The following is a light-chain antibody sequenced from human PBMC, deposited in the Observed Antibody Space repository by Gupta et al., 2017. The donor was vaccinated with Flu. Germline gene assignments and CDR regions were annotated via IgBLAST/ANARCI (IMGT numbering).Light chain of an antibody. V-gene: IGLV1-40*01. J-gene: IGLJ3*02. CDR2: GSS. CDR1: SSNIGAGYD. CDR3: QSYDTSLSGWV. Sequence: QSVLTQPPSVSGAPGQRVILPCPGSSSNIGAGYDVHWYQQLPGRAPKVLIYGSSNRPSGVPDRFFGSKSGISASLAITGLQAEDEADYYCQSYDTSLSGWVFGGGTKVTAL.